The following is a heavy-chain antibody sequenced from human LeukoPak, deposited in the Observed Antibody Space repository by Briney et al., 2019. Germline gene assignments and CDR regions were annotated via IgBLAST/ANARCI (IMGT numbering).Heavy chain of an antibody. CDR2: IYYSGST. D-gene: IGHD5-18*01. V-gene: IGHV4-59*01. CDR3: ARSSYSYGYDFDY. J-gene: IGHJ4*02. CDR1: GVPISSYY. Sequence: SETLSLTCTVSGVPISSYYWSWIRQPPGKGLEWIGYIYYSGSTNYNPSLKSRVTISVDTTKNQFSLKLSSVTAADTAVYYCARSSYSYGYDFDYWGQGTLVTVSS.